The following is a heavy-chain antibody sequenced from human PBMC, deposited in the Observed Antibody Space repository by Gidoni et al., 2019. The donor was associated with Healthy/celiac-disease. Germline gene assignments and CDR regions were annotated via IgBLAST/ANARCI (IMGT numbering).Heavy chain of an antibody. CDR3: AKDIGPYCDSLLDY. Sequence: EVQLVEPGGGWVQPGRSLRLSCAAAGFTSADYARHWVRPAPGKGLEWVSGISWNSGRIGYADSVKGRFTISRDTARHSLYLHMNRLRAEDTALYYCAKDIGPYCDSLLDYWGQGALVTVSS. V-gene: IGHV3-9*02. D-gene: IGHD3-22*01. J-gene: IGHJ4*02. CDR2: ISWNSGRI. CDR1: GFTSADYA.